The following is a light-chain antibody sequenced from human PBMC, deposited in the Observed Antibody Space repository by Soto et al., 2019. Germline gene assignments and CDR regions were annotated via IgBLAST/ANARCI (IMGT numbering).Light chain of an antibody. V-gene: IGKV1-39*01. CDR3: QQSNIMAT. CDR2: AAS. J-gene: IGKJ5*01. Sequence: DIHMTQKPSPLSASLGDRVSITCRASHSIGNYLNWYQQKPGKAPKLLIYAASRLQPGVPSRFSGSGSGTDFTLTITTLQPEDFATYFCQQSNIMATFGQRTLLEVK. CDR1: HSIGNY.